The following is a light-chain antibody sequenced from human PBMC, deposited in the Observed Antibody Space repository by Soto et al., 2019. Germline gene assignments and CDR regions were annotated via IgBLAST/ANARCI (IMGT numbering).Light chain of an antibody. J-gene: IGKJ5*01. V-gene: IGKV3-20*01. CDR1: QTISSSS. CDR2: GAS. CDR3: QQYGSSST. Sequence: IVLTQSPGTLSLSPGEIATLSFRASQTISSSSLAWYQQKGGQAPRLLIYGASSRATGIPDRFSGSGSGTDFTLTISRLEPDDFAVYYCQQYGSSSTFGQGTRLEIK.